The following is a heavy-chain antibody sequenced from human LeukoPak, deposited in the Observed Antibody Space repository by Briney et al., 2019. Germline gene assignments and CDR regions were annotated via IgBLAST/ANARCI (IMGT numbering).Heavy chain of an antibody. CDR2: IRYDGNNK. D-gene: IGHD2-15*01. V-gene: IGHV3-30*02. J-gene: IGHJ4*02. CDR3: AKVRYCSGVNCYPDDN. CDR1: GFTFSDYS. Sequence: PGGSLRLSCAASGFTFSDYSMHWVRQAPGKGLNWVAFIRYDGNNKYYADSVKGRLTIPRDNSKNMLYLEMNSLSTEDTAVYYCAKVRYCSGVNCYPDDNWGQGTLVTVSS.